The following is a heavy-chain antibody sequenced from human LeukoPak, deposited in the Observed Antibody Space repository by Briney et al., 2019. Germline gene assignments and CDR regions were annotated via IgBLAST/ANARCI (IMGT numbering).Heavy chain of an antibody. D-gene: IGHD3-10*01. V-gene: IGHV4-59*08. Sequence: SETLCLTCTVSGGSISRYYWSWVRQPPGKGLEWVGYIYYSGSTNYNPSLKSRVTISVDTSKNQFSLKLSSVTAADTAVYYCASSRIYGSGSYYYYYYGMDAWGQGTTVTVSS. CDR1: GGSISRYY. CDR3: ASSRIYGSGSYYYYYYGMDA. J-gene: IGHJ6*02. CDR2: IYYSGST.